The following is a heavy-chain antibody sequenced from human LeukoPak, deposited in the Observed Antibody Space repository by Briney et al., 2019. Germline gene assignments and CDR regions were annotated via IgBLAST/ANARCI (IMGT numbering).Heavy chain of an antibody. CDR1: GGSFSGYY. V-gene: IGHV4-34*01. Sequence: PSETLSLTCAVYGGSFSGYYWSWIRQPPGKGLEWIGEINHSGSTNYNPSLKSRVTISVDTSKNQFSLKLSSVTAADTAVYYCARGRGDSGSSWWSYWGQGTLVTVSS. CDR2: INHSGST. D-gene: IGHD6-6*01. CDR3: ARGRGDSGSSWWSY. J-gene: IGHJ4*02.